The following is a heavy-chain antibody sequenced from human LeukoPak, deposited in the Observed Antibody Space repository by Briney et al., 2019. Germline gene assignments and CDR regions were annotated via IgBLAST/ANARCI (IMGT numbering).Heavy chain of an antibody. Sequence: GGSLGLSCAASGFTFSSYEMNWVRQAPGKGLEWVSYITTSGNSIKYADSVKGRFTASRDNAKNSLYLQMNSLRVEDTAVYYCAREQSRCGGDCNDYWGQGTLVTVSS. D-gene: IGHD2-21*02. CDR3: AREQSRCGGDCNDY. CDR2: ITTSGNSI. J-gene: IGHJ4*02. CDR1: GFTFSSYE. V-gene: IGHV3-48*03.